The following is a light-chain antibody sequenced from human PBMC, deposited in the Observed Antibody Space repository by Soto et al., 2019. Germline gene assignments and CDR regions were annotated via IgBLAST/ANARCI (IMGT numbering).Light chain of an antibody. J-gene: IGKJ4*01. CDR2: GAP. CDR3: QQYGSSLGVT. CDR1: QSVSSSY. Sequence: ELVLTQAPGTLSLSPGERATLSCRASQSVSSSYLAWYQQKPGQAPRLHIYGAPSMATGIPDRFSGSGSGTDFTLTISRLEPEDVAVYYCQQYGSSLGVTFGGGTKVEIK. V-gene: IGKV3-20*01.